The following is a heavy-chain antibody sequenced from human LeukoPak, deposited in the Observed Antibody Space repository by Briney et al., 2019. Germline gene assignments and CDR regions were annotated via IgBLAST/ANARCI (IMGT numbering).Heavy chain of an antibody. D-gene: IGHD3-10*01. V-gene: IGHV3-23*01. CDR1: GFTFNSYT. CDR2: VGGAGADT. Sequence: GGSLRLSCAASGFTFNSYTMSWVRLAPGKGLEWVSSVGGAGADTWYADSVKGRFTISRDNSKNTLYLQMDSPRAEDTALYYCAKDGAPNAGYMDVWGKGTTVTVSS. CDR3: AKDGAPNAGYMDV. J-gene: IGHJ6*03.